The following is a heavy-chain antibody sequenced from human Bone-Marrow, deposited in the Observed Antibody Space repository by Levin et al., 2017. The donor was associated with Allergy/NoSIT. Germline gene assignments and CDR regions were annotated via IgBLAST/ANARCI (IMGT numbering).Heavy chain of an antibody. CDR3: ARGKNYYGSTSYPTNFDY. Sequence: ETLSLTCAASGFTFSAYSMNWVRQAPGKGLQWVSSISSGGDYIYYADSMKGRFTISRDNAKTSLYLQMSSLRADDSAVYYCARGKNYYGSTSYPTNFDYWGQGTLVTVSS. D-gene: IGHD3-10*01. CDR2: ISSGGDYI. J-gene: IGHJ4*02. V-gene: IGHV3-21*01. CDR1: GFTFSAYS.